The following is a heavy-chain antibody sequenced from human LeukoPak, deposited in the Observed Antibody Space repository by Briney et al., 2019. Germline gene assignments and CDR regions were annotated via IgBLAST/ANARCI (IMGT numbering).Heavy chain of an antibody. V-gene: IGHV1-18*01. J-gene: IGHJ4*02. D-gene: IGHD4-17*01. CDR3: ARGYDYGDYVWDFDY. Sequence: GASVKVSCKASGYTFTSYPISWVRQAPGQGLEWMGWITTYNGNTNYAQKLQGRVTMTTDTSTSTAYMDLRGLRSDDTAVYYCARGYDYGDYVWDFDYWGQGTLVTVSS. CDR2: ITTYNGNT. CDR1: GYTFTSYP.